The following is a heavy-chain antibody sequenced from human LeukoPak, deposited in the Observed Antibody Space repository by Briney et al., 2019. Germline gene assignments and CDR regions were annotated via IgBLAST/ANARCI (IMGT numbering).Heavy chain of an antibody. Sequence: GGSLRLSCVASGFTFSSYGMHWVRQAPGKGLEWVASIRYDGNNKYYADSVKGRFTISRDNSKNTLYLQMNSLRAEDTAVYHCAKDRDILTGYYPDYWGQGTLVTVPS. CDR2: IRYDGNNK. J-gene: IGHJ4*02. CDR1: GFTFSSYG. V-gene: IGHV3-30*02. D-gene: IGHD3-9*01. CDR3: AKDRDILTGYYPDY.